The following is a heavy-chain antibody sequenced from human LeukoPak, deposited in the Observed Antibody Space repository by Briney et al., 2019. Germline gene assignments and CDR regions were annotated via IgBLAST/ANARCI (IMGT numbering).Heavy chain of an antibody. CDR1: GYSISSDYY. D-gene: IGHD3-3*01. V-gene: IGHV4-38-2*01. CDR2: ISHSGST. Sequence: SETLSLTCAVSGYSISSDYYWGWIRQPPGKGLEWIGSISHSGSTYYSPSLKSRPTISVDTSKNQFSLKLSSVTAADTAVYYCAGAPYNFWSAYLDYWGQGTLVTVSS. J-gene: IGHJ4*02. CDR3: AGAPYNFWSAYLDY.